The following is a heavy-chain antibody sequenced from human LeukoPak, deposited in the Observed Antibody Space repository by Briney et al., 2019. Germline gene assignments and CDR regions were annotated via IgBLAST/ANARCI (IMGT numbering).Heavy chain of an antibody. CDR1: GGTFSSYA. D-gene: IGHD1-1*01. J-gene: IGHJ4*02. Sequence: SVKVSCKASGGTFSSYAISWLRQAPGQGLEWMGRIIPIFGTANYAQKFQGRVTITTDESTSTAYIELSSLRPEDTAVYYCARDYWNDGGVAGDFDYWGQGTLVTVSS. V-gene: IGHV1-69*05. CDR3: ARDYWNDGGVAGDFDY. CDR2: IIPIFGTA.